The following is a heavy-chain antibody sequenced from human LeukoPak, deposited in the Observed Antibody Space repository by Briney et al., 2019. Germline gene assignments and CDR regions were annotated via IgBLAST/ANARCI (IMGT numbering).Heavy chain of an antibody. J-gene: IGHJ2*01. CDR1: GGSISSYY. CDR3: ARAGWLQSKRIQHWYFDL. D-gene: IGHD5-24*01. Sequence: SETLSLTCTVSGGSISSYYWSWIRQPPGKGLEWIGYIYYSGSTNYNPSLKSRVTISVDTSKNQFSLKLSSVTAAVTAVYYCARAGWLQSKRIQHWYFDLWGRGTLVTVSS. V-gene: IGHV4-59*01. CDR2: IYYSGST.